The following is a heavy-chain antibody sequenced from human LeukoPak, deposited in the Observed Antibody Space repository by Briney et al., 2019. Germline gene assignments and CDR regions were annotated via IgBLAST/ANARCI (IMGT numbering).Heavy chain of an antibody. CDR3: AKGSRLREGGSYRF. J-gene: IGHJ4*02. CDR2: IIPIFGSA. Sequence: ASVKVSCKASGGIFSSYGINWVRQAPGQGLEWMGRIIPIFGSANYAQKFQGRVTITADKSTRTAYMELSSLRSEDTALYYCAKGSRLREGGSYRFWGQGTLVTVSS. V-gene: IGHV1-69*06. D-gene: IGHD3-16*02. CDR1: GGIFSSYG.